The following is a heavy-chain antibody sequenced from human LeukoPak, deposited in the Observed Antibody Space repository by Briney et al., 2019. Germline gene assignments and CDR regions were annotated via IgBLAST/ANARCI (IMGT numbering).Heavy chain of an antibody. CDR2: IYSSGST. CDR1: GGSISSGTYY. Sequence: SQTLSFTCTVSGGSISSGTYYWSWIRQPAGRGLEWIGRIYSSGSTSYNPSLESRVTISVDTSKNQFSLKLSSVTAADTAVYYCAIHDYGDRDAFDIWGQGTMVTVSS. CDR3: AIHDYGDRDAFDI. D-gene: IGHD4-17*01. J-gene: IGHJ3*02. V-gene: IGHV4-61*02.